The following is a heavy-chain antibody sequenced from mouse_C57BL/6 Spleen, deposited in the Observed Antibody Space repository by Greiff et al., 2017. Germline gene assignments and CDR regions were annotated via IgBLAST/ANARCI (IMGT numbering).Heavy chain of an antibody. CDR2: ISSGGSYT. J-gene: IGHJ2*01. D-gene: IGHD3-2*02. CDR1: GFTFSSYG. CDR3: ARGTAQVYYFDY. Sequence: VQLKESGGDLVKPGGSLKLSCAASGFTFSSYGMSWVRQTPDKRLDWVATISSGGSYTYYPDSVKGRFTISRDNAKKTLYLQMSSLKSEDTAMYYCARGTAQVYYFDYWGQGTTLTVSS. V-gene: IGHV5-6*01.